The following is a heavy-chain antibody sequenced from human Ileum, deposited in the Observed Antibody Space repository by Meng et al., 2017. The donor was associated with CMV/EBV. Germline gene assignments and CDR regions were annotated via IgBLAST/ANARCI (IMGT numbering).Heavy chain of an antibody. CDR1: GFTFSSYW. Sequence: GGSLRLSCAASGFTFSSYWMSWVRQAPGKGLEWVANIKQDGSEKYYVDSVKGRFTISRDNANNSLYLQMNSLRAEDTAVYYCARRGPGYCSSTSCSSYWFDPWGQGTLVTVSS. J-gene: IGHJ5*02. CDR2: IKQDGSEK. V-gene: IGHV3-7*01. D-gene: IGHD2-2*01. CDR3: ARRGPGYCSSTSCSSYWFDP.